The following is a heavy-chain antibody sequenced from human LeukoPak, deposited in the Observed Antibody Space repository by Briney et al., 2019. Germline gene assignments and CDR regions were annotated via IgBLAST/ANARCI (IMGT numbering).Heavy chain of an antibody. CDR1: GFTFNTYW. Sequence: GGSLRLSCAASGFTFNTYWMSWVRQAPGKGLEWVANINQNGNDKYYVDSVKGRFTISKDNAKNSLYLQMNNLRAEDTAVYYCAKKGSGSYPGYFDCWGQGTLVTVSS. V-gene: IGHV3-7*01. CDR2: INQNGNDK. CDR3: AKKGSGSYPGYFDC. J-gene: IGHJ4*02. D-gene: IGHD1-26*01.